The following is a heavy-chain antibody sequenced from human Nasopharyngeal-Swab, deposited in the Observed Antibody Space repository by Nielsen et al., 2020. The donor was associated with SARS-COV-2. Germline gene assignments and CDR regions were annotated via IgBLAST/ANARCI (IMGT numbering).Heavy chain of an antibody. CDR3: ARDRNGFIYYYYGMDV. V-gene: IGHV1-3*01. CDR2: INAGNGTT. Sequence: ASVKVSSKASGYTFTSYAMHWVRQAPGQRLEWMGWINAGNGTTKYSQKFQGRVTITRDTSASTAYMELSSLRSEDTAVYYCARDRNGFIYYYYGMDVWGQGTTVTVSS. J-gene: IGHJ6*02. CDR1: GYTFTSYA. D-gene: IGHD3-3*01.